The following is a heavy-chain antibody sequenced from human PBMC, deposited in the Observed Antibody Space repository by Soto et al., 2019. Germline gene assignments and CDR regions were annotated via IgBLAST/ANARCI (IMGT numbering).Heavy chain of an antibody. CDR1: GYNFAGYW. J-gene: IGHJ4*02. Sequence: GESLKISCKGSGYNFAGYWIAWVRQMPGKGLELMGIIYPSDSDTRYRPSFQGQVTISADKSISSAYLQWSSLRASDTAMYYCARGGVSTRTFDYWGQGTSVTVSS. CDR2: IYPSDSDT. CDR3: ARGGVSTRTFDY. V-gene: IGHV5-51*01. D-gene: IGHD3-3*01.